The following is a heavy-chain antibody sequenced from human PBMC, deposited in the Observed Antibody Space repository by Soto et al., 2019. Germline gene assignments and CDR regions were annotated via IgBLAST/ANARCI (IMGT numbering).Heavy chain of an antibody. D-gene: IGHD6-19*01. J-gene: IGHJ4*02. CDR1: GYSFTSYW. CDR2: IYTGDSDT. Sequence: PGESLKISCKGSGYSFTSYWIGWVRQVPGKGLEWMGIIYTGDSDTRYSPSFQGQVTISADKSTSTAYLQWSSLKASDTAMYYCARPTYNSGWPEPAFDSWGQGTLVTVSS. V-gene: IGHV5-51*01. CDR3: ARPTYNSGWPEPAFDS.